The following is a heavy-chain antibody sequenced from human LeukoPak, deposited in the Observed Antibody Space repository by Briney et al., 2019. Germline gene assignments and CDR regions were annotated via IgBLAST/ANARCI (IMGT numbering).Heavy chain of an antibody. V-gene: IGHV3-66*01. CDR2: IYSGGTT. Sequence: PGGSLRLSCAASGFTLSSNYMSWVRQAPGKGLEWVSVIYSGGTTYYTDSVKGRFTISRDNSKNTLYLQMNGVRADDTAVYYCARANWNDDAFDIWGQGTMVTVS. J-gene: IGHJ3*02. D-gene: IGHD1-20*01. CDR1: GFTLSSNY. CDR3: ARANWNDDAFDI.